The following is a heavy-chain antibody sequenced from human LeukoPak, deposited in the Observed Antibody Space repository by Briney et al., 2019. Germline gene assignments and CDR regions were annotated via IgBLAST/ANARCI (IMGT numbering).Heavy chain of an antibody. CDR2: IYHSGST. CDR1: GGSISSSSW. D-gene: IGHD2-21*01. J-gene: IGHJ3*02. CDR3: ARDFVVEYAFDI. Sequence: SETLSLTCAVSGGSISSSSWWSWVRQPPGKGLEWIGEIYHSGSTDYNPSLKSRVTISVDKSKNQFSLKLSSVTAADTAVYYCARDFVVEYAFDIWGQGTMVTVSS. V-gene: IGHV4-4*02.